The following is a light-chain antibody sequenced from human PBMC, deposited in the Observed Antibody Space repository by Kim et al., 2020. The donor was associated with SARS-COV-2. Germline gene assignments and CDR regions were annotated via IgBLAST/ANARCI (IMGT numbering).Light chain of an antibody. CDR1: FSNIGNNA. CDR2: YDD. V-gene: IGLV1-36*01. CDR3: ATWDDNLNGVV. Sequence: QRVTSSCSGSFSNIGNNAVNWYQQLPGKAPKLLIYYDDLLPSGVSDRLSGSKSGTSASLAISGLQSEDEAHYYCATWDDNLNGVVFGGGTQLTVL. J-gene: IGLJ2*01.